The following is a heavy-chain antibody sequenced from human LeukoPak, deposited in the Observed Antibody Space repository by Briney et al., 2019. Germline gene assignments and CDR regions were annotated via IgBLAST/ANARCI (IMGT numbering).Heavy chain of an antibody. D-gene: IGHD3-9*01. V-gene: IGHV3-7*03. CDR1: GFTFSNYW. Sequence: GWSLRLSCAASGFTFSNYWMSWVRQAPGKGLEWVANIRQDGNEKYYVGSVRGRFTISRDNAKNSLYLQMNSLRAEDTAVYYRARDYDILTGTFPYYWGQGTLVTVSS. CDR3: ARDYDILTGTFPYY. J-gene: IGHJ4*02. CDR2: IRQDGNEK.